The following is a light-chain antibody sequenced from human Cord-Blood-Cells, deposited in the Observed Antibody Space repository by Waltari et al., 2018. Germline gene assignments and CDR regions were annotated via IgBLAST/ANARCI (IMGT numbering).Light chain of an antibody. CDR1: QSVSSN. CDR2: GSS. CDR3: QQYNSGPRT. J-gene: IGKJ1*01. Sequence: IVMTQSPATLSVSPGERATLSCTARQSVSSNLAWYQHKPGQAPRFLISGSSTRATGIPSRFSGSGSGTEFTRTISSLQSEDFAVDNGQQYNSGPRTFGQGTKVEIK. V-gene: IGKV3-15*01.